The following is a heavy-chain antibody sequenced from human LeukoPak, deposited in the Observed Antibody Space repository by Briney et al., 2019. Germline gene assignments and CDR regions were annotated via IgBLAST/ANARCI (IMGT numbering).Heavy chain of an antibody. Sequence: ASVKVSCKASGGTFSSYAIGWVRQAPGQGLEWMGGIIPIFGTANYAQKFQGRVTITADESTSTAYMELSSLRSEDTAVYYCARVTLTGVGATDYWGQGTLVTVSS. D-gene: IGHD1-26*01. CDR3: ARVTLTGVGATDY. CDR1: GGTFSSYA. V-gene: IGHV1-69*13. CDR2: IIPIFGTA. J-gene: IGHJ4*02.